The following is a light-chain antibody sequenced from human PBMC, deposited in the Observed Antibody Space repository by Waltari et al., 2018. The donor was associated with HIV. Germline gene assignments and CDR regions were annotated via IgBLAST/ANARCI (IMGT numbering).Light chain of an antibody. CDR1: NSNIGRYA. CDR2: SNT. CDR3: AAWDDSLSGSVV. J-gene: IGLJ2*01. Sequence: QSVLTQPPSASGAPGQRVSISCSGGNSNIGRYAVSWYQQLPGTAPKLLIYSNTQRPSCVPDRFSGSKSGTSASLAIGGLQSEDEADYYCAAWDDSLSGSVVFGGGTKLTVL. V-gene: IGLV1-44*01.